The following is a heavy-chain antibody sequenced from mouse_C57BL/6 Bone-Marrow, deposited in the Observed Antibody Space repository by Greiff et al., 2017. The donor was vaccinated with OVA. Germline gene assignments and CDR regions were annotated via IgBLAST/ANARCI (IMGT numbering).Heavy chain of an antibody. CDR1: GFTFSDAW. V-gene: IGHV6-6*01. CDR2: IRNKANNHAT. J-gene: IGHJ1*03. D-gene: IGHD2-4*01. CDR3: TRDYDYDCDFDV. Sequence: EVKLEESGGGLVQPGGSMKLSCAASGFTFSDAWMDWVRQSPEKGLEWVAEIRNKANNHATYYAESVKGRFTISRDDYKSSVYLQMNSLRAEDTGIYYCTRDYDYDCDFDVWGTGTTVTVSS.